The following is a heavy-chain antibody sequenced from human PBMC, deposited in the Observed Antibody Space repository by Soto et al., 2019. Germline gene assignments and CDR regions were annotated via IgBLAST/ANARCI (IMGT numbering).Heavy chain of an antibody. Sequence: GASVKVSCKASGGTFSSYAISWVRKAPGQGLEWMGGIIPIFGTANYAQKFQGRVTITADKSTSTAYMELSSLRSEDTAVYYCARGPLTLAFDYWGQGTLVTVSS. CDR2: IIPIFGTA. D-gene: IGHD2-21*02. CDR1: GGTFSSYA. V-gene: IGHV1-69*06. J-gene: IGHJ4*02. CDR3: ARGPLTLAFDY.